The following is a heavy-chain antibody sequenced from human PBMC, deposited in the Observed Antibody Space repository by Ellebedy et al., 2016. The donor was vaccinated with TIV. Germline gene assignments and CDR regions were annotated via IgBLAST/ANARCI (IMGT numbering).Heavy chain of an antibody. V-gene: IGHV1-46*01. CDR2: INPSGGSS. J-gene: IGHJ4*02. D-gene: IGHD3-22*01. CDR3: ARGDKYYYDSSGYYYTY. Sequence: ASVKVSCKASGYTFTSYYMYWVRQAPGQGLEWMGIINPSGGSSNYAQKFQGRVTMTRDTSTSTAYMELSSLRSEDTAVYYCARGDKYYYDSSGYYYTYWGQGTLVTVSS. CDR1: GYTFTSYY.